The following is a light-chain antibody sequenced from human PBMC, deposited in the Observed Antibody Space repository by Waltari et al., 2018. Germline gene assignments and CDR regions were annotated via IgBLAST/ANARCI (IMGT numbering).Light chain of an antibody. Sequence: SYELTQPPSVSVSPGQTARITCPGDALPKQYAYWYQQKPGQAPVLVIYKDSERPSGIPERFSGSSSGTTVTLTISGVQAEDEADYYCQSAKVFGGGTKLTVL. J-gene: IGLJ3*02. CDR1: ALPKQY. CDR2: KDS. CDR3: QSAKV. V-gene: IGLV3-25*03.